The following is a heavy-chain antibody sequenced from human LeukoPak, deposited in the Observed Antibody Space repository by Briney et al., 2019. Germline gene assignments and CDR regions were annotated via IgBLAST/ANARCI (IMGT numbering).Heavy chain of an antibody. Sequence: GGSLRLSCAASGFTFSSYAMHWVRQAPGKGLEYVSAISSNGGSTYYANSVKGRFTISRDNSKNTLYLQMGSLRAEDMAVYYCARTTVVTPSYFDYWGQGTQVTVSS. J-gene: IGHJ4*02. CDR1: GFTFSSYA. V-gene: IGHV3-64*01. D-gene: IGHD4-23*01. CDR2: ISSNGGST. CDR3: ARTTVVTPSYFDY.